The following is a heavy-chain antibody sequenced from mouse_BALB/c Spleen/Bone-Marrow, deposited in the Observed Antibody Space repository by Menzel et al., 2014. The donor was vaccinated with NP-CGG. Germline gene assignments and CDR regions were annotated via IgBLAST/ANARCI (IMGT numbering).Heavy chain of an antibody. V-gene: IGHV5-15*02. CDR2: ISNLAYSI. CDR3: ARALAYGSSFDY. Sequence: EVKLVESGGGLVQPGGSRKLSCAASGFTFSDYGMAWVRQAPGKGPEWVAFISNLAYSIYYTDTVTGRLTISRENAENTLYLEMSSLRSEDTAMYYCARALAYGSSFDYWGQGTTLTVSS. J-gene: IGHJ2*01. CDR1: GFTFSDYG. D-gene: IGHD1-1*01.